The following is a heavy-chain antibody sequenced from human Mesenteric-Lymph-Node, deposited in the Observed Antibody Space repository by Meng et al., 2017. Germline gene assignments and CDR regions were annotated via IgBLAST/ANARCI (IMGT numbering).Heavy chain of an antibody. CDR1: GGTFSSYA. CDR2: IIPIFGIA. V-gene: IGHV1-69*10. Sequence: SVKVSCKASGGTFSSYAISWVRQAPGQGLEWMGGIIPIFGIANYAQKFQGRVTITADKSTSTAYMELSSLRSEDTAVYYCARDPGVTTDHSEYFQHWGQGNLVTGAS. J-gene: IGHJ1*01. D-gene: IGHD4-17*01. CDR3: ARDPGVTTDHSEYFQH.